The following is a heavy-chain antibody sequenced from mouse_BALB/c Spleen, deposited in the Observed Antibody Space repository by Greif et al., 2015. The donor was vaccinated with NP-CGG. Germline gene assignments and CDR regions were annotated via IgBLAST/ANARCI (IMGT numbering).Heavy chain of an antibody. CDR1: GYTFTSYW. CDR2: INPSTGYT. V-gene: IGHV1-7*01. J-gene: IGHJ4*01. D-gene: IGHD3-2*01. CDR3: ARRQLGLRAMDY. Sequence: VQLQQSGAELAKPGASVKMSCKASGYTFTSYWMHWVKQRPGQGLEWIGYINPSTGYTEYNQKFKDKATLTADKSSSTAYMQLSSLTSEDSAVYYCARRQLGLRAMDYWGQGTSVTVSS.